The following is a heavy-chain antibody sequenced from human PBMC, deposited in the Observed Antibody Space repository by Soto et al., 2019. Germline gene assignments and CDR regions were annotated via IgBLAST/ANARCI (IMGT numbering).Heavy chain of an antibody. CDR1: GFTFSSYA. CDR3: AKGVSSSLGSSFDY. CDR2: ISGSGGTT. V-gene: IGHV3-23*01. D-gene: IGHD6-13*01. Sequence: EVLLLESGGGLVQPGGSLRLSCAASGFTFSSYAMSWVRQAPGKGLEWVATISGSGGTTYYADAVKGRFTIYRDNSKNTMYLQMNGLRAEDTAIYSCAKGVSSSLGSSFDYWGQGTLVTVSS. J-gene: IGHJ4*02.